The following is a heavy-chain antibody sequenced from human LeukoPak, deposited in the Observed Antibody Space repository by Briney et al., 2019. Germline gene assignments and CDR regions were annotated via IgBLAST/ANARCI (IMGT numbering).Heavy chain of an antibody. CDR2: IWYDGSRK. CDR1: GFSLTTYG. D-gene: IGHD2-15*01. Sequence: GGSLRLSCAASGFSLTTYGTHWLRQAPGKGLEWVAVIWYDGSRKFYGDSVKGRFTVSRDTFENTMYLQMNSLRVEDTAVYYCAGGYCSGGSCYTSDSFDYWGQGTLVTVSS. V-gene: IGHV3-33*01. J-gene: IGHJ4*02. CDR3: AGGYCSGGSCYTSDSFDY.